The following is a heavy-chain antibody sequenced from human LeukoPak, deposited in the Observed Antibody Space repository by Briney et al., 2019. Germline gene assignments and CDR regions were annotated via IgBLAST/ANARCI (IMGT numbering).Heavy chain of an antibody. J-gene: IGHJ4*02. CDR2: IYYSGST. CDR3: ARGFRPLFDY. CDR1: GGSISSSSYY. V-gene: IGHV4-39*01. Sequence: SETLSLTCTVSGGSISSSSYYWGWIRQPPGKGLEWIGRIYYSGSTYYNPSLKSRVTISVDTSKNQFSLKLSSVTAADTAVYYCARGFRPLFDYWGQGTLVTVSS.